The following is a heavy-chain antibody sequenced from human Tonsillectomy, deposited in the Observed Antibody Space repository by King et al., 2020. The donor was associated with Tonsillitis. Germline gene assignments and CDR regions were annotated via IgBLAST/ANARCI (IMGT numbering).Heavy chain of an antibody. CDR3: ARDRAYCGGDCYSDAFDI. J-gene: IGHJ3*02. CDR1: GGTFSSYA. Sequence: QLVQSGAEVKKPGSSVKVSCKASGGTFSSYAISWVRQAPGQGLEWMGGIIPFFGTANYAQKFQGRVTITADESTSTAYMELSSLRSEDTAVYYCARDRAYCGGDCYSDAFDIWGQGTMVTVSS. CDR2: IIPFFGTA. D-gene: IGHD2-21*02. V-gene: IGHV1-69*01.